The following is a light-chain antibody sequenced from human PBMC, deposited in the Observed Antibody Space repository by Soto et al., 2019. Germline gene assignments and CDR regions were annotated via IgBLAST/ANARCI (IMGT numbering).Light chain of an antibody. CDR2: GAS. CDR1: QSVSSSY. Sequence: EIVLTQSPGTLSLSPGERATLSCRASQSVSSSYLAWYQQKPGQAPRLLIYGASSRATGIPDRFSGSGSGTDFTLTISRLEPEDFAVYYCPQYGSSITFGGGPKVDIK. V-gene: IGKV3-20*01. CDR3: PQYGSSIT. J-gene: IGKJ4*01.